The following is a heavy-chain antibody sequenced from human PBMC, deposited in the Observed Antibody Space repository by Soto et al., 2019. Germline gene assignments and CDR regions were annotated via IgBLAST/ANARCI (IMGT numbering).Heavy chain of an antibody. CDR1: GGSISSSSYY. CDR2: IYYSGST. J-gene: IGHJ6*02. CDR3: ARLYYYDSSRYYYYYYGMDV. V-gene: IGHV4-39*07. D-gene: IGHD3-22*01. Sequence: PSETLSLTCTVSGGSISSSSYYWGWIRQPPGKGLEWIGGIYYSGSTYYNPSLKSRVTISVDTSKNQFSLKLSSVTAADTAVYYCARLYYYDSSRYYYYYYGMDVWGQGTTVTVSS.